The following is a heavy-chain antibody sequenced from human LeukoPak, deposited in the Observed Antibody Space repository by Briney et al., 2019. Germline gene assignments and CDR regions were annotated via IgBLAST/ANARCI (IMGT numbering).Heavy chain of an antibody. D-gene: IGHD2-2*01. CDR3: ARLGYQLPQGLIDY. V-gene: IGHV3-21*01. Sequence: GGSLRLSCAASGFTFSSYSMNWVRQAPGKGLEWVSSISSSSSYIYYADSVKGRFTISRDNAKNSLYLQMNSLRAEDTAVYYCARLGYQLPQGLIDYWGQGTLVTVSS. J-gene: IGHJ4*02. CDR2: ISSSSSYI. CDR1: GFTFSSYS.